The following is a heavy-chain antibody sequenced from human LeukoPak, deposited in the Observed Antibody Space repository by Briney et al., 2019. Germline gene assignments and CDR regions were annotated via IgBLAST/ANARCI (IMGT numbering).Heavy chain of an antibody. J-gene: IGHJ4*02. D-gene: IGHD6-6*01. V-gene: IGHV4-61*02. CDR2: IYTSGST. Sequence: SQTLSLTCTVSGGSISSGSYYWSWIRQPAGKGLEWIGRIYTSGSTNYNPSLKSRVTISVDTSKNQFSLKLSSVTAADTAVYYCARYQIAAVPFDYWGQGTLVTVSS. CDR3: ARYQIAAVPFDY. CDR1: GGSISSGSYY.